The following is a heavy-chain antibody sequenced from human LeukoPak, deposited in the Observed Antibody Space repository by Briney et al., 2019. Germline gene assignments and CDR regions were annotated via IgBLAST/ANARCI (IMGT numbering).Heavy chain of an antibody. V-gene: IGHV3-33*06. D-gene: IGHD4-17*01. CDR3: AKDGHPPTGPYYGDYLYYFDY. CDR1: GFTFSSYA. Sequence: PGGSLRLSCEASGFTFSSYAMHWVRQAPGKGLEWVAVIWYGGSNKYYADSVKGRFTISRDNSKNTLYLQMNSLRAEDTAVYYCAKDGHPPTGPYYGDYLYYFDYWGQGTLVTVSS. CDR2: IWYGGSNK. J-gene: IGHJ4*02.